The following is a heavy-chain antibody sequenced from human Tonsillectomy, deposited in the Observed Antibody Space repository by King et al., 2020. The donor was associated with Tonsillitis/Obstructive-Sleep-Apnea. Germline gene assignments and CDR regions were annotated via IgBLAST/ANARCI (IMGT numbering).Heavy chain of an antibody. CDR3: ARDPVGATTNFDY. CDR2: IYYSGST. Sequence: QMQLQESGPGLVKPSQNLSLTCTVSGGSISSGGYYWNWIRQHPGKGLEWIGYIYYSGSTYYNPSLKSRVTISVDTSKNQFSLKLSSVTAADTAVYYCARDPVGATTNFDYWGQGTLVTVSS. J-gene: IGHJ4*02. CDR1: GGSISSGGYY. V-gene: IGHV4-31*03. D-gene: IGHD1-26*01.